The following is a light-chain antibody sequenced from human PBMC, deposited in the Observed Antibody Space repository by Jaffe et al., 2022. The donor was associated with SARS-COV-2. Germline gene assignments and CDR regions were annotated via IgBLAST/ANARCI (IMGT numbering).Light chain of an antibody. CDR2: KAS. Sequence: DIQMTQSPSTLSASVGDRVTITCRASQSIRSWVAWYQQKPGKAPNLLIYKASSLETGAPSRFSGSGSGTEFTLTISSLQPDDFATYYCQYYNSFSWTFGQGTKVEIK. CDR3: QYYNSFSWT. J-gene: IGKJ1*01. V-gene: IGKV1-5*03. CDR1: QSIRSW.